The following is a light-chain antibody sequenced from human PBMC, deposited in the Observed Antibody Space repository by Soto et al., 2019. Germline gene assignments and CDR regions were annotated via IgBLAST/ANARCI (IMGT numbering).Light chain of an antibody. J-gene: IGLJ2*01. V-gene: IGLV2-8*01. CDR1: SSDVGGYNY. CDR2: EVS. CDR3: SSYAGSNNLV. Sequence: QSVLTQPPSASGSPGQSVTISCTGTSSDVGGYNYVSWYQQHPGKAPKFMIYEVSKRPSGVPDRFSGSKSGNTASLTVPGLQAEDEADYYCSSYAGSNNLVFGGGTKLTVL.